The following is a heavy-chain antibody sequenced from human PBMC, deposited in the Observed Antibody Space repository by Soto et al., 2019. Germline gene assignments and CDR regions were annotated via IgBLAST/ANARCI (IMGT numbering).Heavy chain of an antibody. CDR3: ASPYCTNGVCYVYYGMDV. CDR1: GGTFSSYA. J-gene: IGHJ6*02. CDR2: IIPIFGTA. D-gene: IGHD2-8*01. V-gene: IGHV1-69*01. Sequence: QVQLVQSGAEVKKPGSSVIVSCTASGGTFSSYAISWVRQSPGQGLEWMGGIIPIFGTANYAQKFQGRVTITADESTSTAYMELSSLRSEDTAVYYCASPYCTNGVCYVYYGMDVWDQGTTVTVSS.